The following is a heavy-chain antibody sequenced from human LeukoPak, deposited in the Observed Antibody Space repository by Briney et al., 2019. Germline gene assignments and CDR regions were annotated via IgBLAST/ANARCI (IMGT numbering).Heavy chain of an antibody. Sequence: KASETLSLTCAVYGGSFSGYYWSWIRQPPGKGLEWIGEINHSGSTNYNPSLKSRVTISVDTSKNQFSLRLSSVTAADAAVYYCARSGVLEWLLPLDYWGQGTLVTASS. CDR1: GGSFSGYY. V-gene: IGHV4-34*01. CDR3: ARSGVLEWLLPLDY. D-gene: IGHD3-3*01. CDR2: INHSGST. J-gene: IGHJ4*02.